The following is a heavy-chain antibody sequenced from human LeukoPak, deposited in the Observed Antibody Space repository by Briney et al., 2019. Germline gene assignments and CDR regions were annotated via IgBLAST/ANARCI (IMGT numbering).Heavy chain of an antibody. CDR1: GGSISSYY. D-gene: IGHD3-10*01. CDR3: AGDNIYGTLDY. CDR2: IYYSGST. V-gene: IGHV4-59*01. Sequence: SETLSLTCTVSGGSISSYYWSWIRQPPGKGLEWIGYIYYSGSTNYNPSLKSQVTISVDTSKNQFSLKLSSVTAADTAVYYCAGDNIYGTLDYWGQGTLVTVSS. J-gene: IGHJ4*02.